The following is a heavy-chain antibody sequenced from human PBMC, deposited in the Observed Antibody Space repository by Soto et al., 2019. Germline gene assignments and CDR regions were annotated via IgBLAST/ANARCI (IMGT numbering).Heavy chain of an antibody. Sequence: QVQLVQSGAEVKKPGASVKVSCKASGYTFTSYGISWVRQAPGQGLEWMGWISAYNGNTNYAQKLQGRVTMTTDTSRRKACMELRSLRSDDTAVYYCARGSKVNYGSGSYSSHSSLGYWGQGTLVTVSS. V-gene: IGHV1-18*01. J-gene: IGHJ4*02. CDR1: GYTFTSYG. CDR3: ARGSKVNYGSGSYSSHSSLGY. CDR2: ISAYNGNT. D-gene: IGHD3-10*01.